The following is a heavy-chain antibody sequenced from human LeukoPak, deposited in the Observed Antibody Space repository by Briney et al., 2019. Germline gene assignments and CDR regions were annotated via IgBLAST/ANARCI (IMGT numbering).Heavy chain of an antibody. CDR2: IYYSGST. D-gene: IGHD3-9*01. V-gene: IGHV4-31*03. Sequence: PSQTLSLTCTVSGGSISSGGYYWSWIRQHPGKGLEWIGYIYYSGSTYYNPSLKSRVTISVDTSKNQFSLKLSSVTAADTAVYYCARATIKFRYFYWPGQSWGQGTLVTVSS. CDR3: ARATIKFRYFYWPGQS. CDR1: GGSISSGGYY. J-gene: IGHJ5*02.